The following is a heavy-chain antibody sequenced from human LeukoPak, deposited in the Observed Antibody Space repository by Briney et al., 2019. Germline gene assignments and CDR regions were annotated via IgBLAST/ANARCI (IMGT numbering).Heavy chain of an antibody. CDR2: ISAYNGNT. V-gene: IGHV1-18*01. J-gene: IGHJ5*02. CDR3: ARVPLWFGPFDH. Sequence: ASVKVSCKASGYTFTSYDINWVRQATGQGLEWMGWISAYNGNTNYAQKLHGRVTMTTDTSTSTAYMELRSLRSDDTAVYYCARVPLWFGPFDHWGQGTLVTVSS. D-gene: IGHD3-10*01. CDR1: GYTFTSYD.